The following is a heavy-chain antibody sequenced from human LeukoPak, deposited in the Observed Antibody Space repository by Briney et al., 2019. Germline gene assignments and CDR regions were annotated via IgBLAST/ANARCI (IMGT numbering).Heavy chain of an antibody. CDR1: GFTFSSYS. CDR2: ISSSSSYI. J-gene: IGHJ4*02. D-gene: IGHD3-22*01. CDR3: ARDSYDSSGYYPY. Sequence: KPGGSLRLSCAASGFTFSSYSMNWVRQAPGKGLEWVSSISSSSSYIYYADSVKGRFTISRDNAKNSLYLQMNSLRAEDTAVYYCARDSYDSSGYYPYWGQGTLVTVSS. V-gene: IGHV3-21*01.